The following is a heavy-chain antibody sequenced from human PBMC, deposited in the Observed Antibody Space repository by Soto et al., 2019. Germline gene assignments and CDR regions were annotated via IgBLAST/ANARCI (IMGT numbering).Heavy chain of an antibody. Sequence: GGSLRLSCAASGFTFSIYGMDWVRQAPGKGLEWVAFIWHDGGNKFYAESVKGRFTISRDNSKNTLYLQMTSLSAEDTAMYYCARDGDVNTGFGKDYWGQGTLVTVSS. V-gene: IGHV3-33*01. J-gene: IGHJ4*02. CDR1: GFTFSIYG. D-gene: IGHD3-16*01. CDR3: ARDGDVNTGFGKDY. CDR2: IWHDGGNK.